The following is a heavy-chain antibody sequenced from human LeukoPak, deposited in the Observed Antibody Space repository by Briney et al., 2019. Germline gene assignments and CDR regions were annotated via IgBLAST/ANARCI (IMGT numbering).Heavy chain of an antibody. CDR2: INPDGSNM. V-gene: IGHV3-7*01. CDR1: GFSFSSYW. D-gene: IGHD3-3*01. J-gene: IGHJ4*02. Sequence: GGSLRLSCAASGFSFSSYWMSWVRQAPGKGLEWVANINPDGSNMLYVDSVKGRFTISRDNAKNSLYLQMNNLRAEDTAVYFCVSGFLQWLYWGQGTLVTVST. CDR3: VSGFLQWLY.